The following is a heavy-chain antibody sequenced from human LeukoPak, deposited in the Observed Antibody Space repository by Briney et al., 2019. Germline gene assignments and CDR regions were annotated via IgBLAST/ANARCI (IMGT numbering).Heavy chain of an antibody. V-gene: IGHV4-61*02. CDR3: ATAYYDILTGYQDAFDI. CDR1: GGSISSGSYY. CDR2: IYTSGSS. J-gene: IGHJ3*02. Sequence: SETLSLTCTVSGGSISSGSYYWTWIRQPAGKGLEWIGRIYTSGSSNYNPSLKSRVTMSVDTSKNQISLKLTSVTAADTAVYYCATAYYDILTGYQDAFDIWGQGTMVTVSS. D-gene: IGHD3-9*01.